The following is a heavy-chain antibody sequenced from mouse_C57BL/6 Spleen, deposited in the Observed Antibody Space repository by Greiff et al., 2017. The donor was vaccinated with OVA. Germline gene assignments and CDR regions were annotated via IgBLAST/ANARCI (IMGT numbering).Heavy chain of an antibody. D-gene: IGHD2-4*01. CDR2: INPGSGGT. CDR1: GYAFTNYL. Sequence: VQLQQSGAELVRPGTSVKVSCKASGYAFTNYLIEWVKQRPGQGLEWIGVINPGSGGTNYNEKFKGKATLTADKSSITAYMQLSSLTSEDSAVYFCARGGGLRRLYAMDYWGQGTSVTVSS. CDR3: ARGGGLRRLYAMDY. V-gene: IGHV1-54*01. J-gene: IGHJ4*01.